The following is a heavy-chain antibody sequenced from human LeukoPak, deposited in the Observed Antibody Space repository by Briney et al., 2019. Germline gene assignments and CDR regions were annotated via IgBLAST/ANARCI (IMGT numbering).Heavy chain of an antibody. V-gene: IGHV3-30-3*01. CDR2: ISYNGVNK. CDR1: GFTFSDYA. J-gene: IGHJ5*01. Sequence: PGRSLTLSCAASGFTFSDYAMHWVRQAPGKGLEWVTLISYNGVNKYYADSVKGRFTISRDNSKNTLYLQMDSLKTEDTAVYYCARGYNSFDSWGQGTLVTVSS. CDR3: ARGYNSFDS.